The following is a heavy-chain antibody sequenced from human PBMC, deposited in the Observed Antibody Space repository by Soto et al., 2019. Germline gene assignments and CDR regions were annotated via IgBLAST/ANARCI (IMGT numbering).Heavy chain of an antibody. V-gene: IGHV3-53*01. Sequence: GVLMISWASSVIHVSSNYGSLVRQAPGKGLEWVSVIYSGGSTYYADSVKGRFTISRDNSKNTLYLQMNSLRAEDTAVYYCARARAYYGILWGQGTLVTVSS. J-gene: IGHJ4*02. CDR3: ARARAYYGIL. CDR2: IYSGGST. CDR1: VIHVSSNY. D-gene: IGHD3-3*01.